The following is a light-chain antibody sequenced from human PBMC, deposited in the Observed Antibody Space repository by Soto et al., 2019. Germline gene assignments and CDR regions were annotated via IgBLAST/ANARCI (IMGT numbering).Light chain of an antibody. Sequence: DIVMTQSPDSLAVSLGERATINCKSSQSLLYTSNSKNYLAWYQQKPGQPPKFLFYWASTRESGVPDRFSGSGSGTDFTLTISSLQAEDVAVYYCQQYYSLPLTFGGGTKVEIK. J-gene: IGKJ4*01. CDR3: QQYYSLPLT. V-gene: IGKV4-1*01. CDR1: QSLLYTSNSKNY. CDR2: WAS.